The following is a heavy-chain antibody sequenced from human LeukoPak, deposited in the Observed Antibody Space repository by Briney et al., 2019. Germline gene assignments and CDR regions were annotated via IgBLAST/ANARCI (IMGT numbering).Heavy chain of an antibody. CDR2: ISVSRSII. CDR3: ARDDGLVDY. CDR1: GFTFSSYS. Sequence: PGGSLRLPCAASGFTFSSYSMNWVRQAPGKGLEWVSYISVSRSIIYYADSVKGRFTISRDNAKSSLYLQMNSLRAEDTAVYYCARDDGLVDYWGQGTLVTVSS. V-gene: IGHV3-48*01. J-gene: IGHJ4*02.